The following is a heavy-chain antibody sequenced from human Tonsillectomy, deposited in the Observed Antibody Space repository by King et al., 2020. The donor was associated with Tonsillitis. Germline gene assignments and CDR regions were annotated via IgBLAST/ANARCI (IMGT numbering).Heavy chain of an antibody. CDR3: AKDMSGAVAGDFDY. J-gene: IGHJ4*02. CDR1: GFTFDDYA. D-gene: IGHD6-19*01. Sequence: DVQLVESGGGLVQPGRSLRLSCAASGFTFDDYAMHWVRQAPGKGLEWVSGISWNSGSIGYADSVKGRFTISRDNAKNSLYLQMNSPRAEDTALYYCAKDMSGAVAGDFDYWGQGTLVTVSS. CDR2: ISWNSGSI. V-gene: IGHV3-9*01.